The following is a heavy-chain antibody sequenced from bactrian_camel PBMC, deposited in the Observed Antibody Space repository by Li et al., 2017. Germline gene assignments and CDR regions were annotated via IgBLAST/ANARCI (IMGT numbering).Heavy chain of an antibody. CDR3: VSICSRAWLQCKLLVRAAFDY. V-gene: IGHV3S54*01. Sequence: HVQLVESGGGSVQVGGSLRLSCAASGDTYRRKCMAWFRQAPGKQREGVATIYTGGLSTYYADSVKGRFTISRDNAKNTVFRQMNSLKLEDTAQYSCVSICSRAWLQCKLLVRAAFDYWARGTQVTVS. D-gene: IGHD2*01. J-gene: IGHJ6*01. CDR2: IYTGGLST. CDR1: GDTYRRKC.